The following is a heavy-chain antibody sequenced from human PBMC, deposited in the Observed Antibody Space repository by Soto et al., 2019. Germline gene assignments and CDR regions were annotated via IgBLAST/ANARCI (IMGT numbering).Heavy chain of an antibody. CDR1: GGSISSSSYY. V-gene: IGHV4-39*01. CDR3: ARHMRGPIPYFEWLSPVTS. CDR2: IYYSGST. Sequence: SETLSLTCTVSGGSISSSSYYWGWIRQPPGKGLEWIGSIYYSGSTYYNPSLKSRVTISVDTSKHQFSLKLSSVTAADTAVYYCARHMRGPIPYFEWLSPVTSWGQGTRVTVSS. D-gene: IGHD3-9*01. J-gene: IGHJ4*02.